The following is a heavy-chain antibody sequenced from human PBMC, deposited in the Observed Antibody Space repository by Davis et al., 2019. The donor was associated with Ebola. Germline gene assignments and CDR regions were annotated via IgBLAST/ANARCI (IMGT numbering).Heavy chain of an antibody. CDR1: GFTVSSNY. CDR3: ARERITMVRGVIITEYYFDY. V-gene: IGHV3-66*01. D-gene: IGHD3-10*01. J-gene: IGHJ4*02. Sequence: PGGSLRLSCAASGFTVSSNYMSWVRQAPGKGLEWVSVIYSGGSTYYADSVEGRFTISRDNSKNTLYLQMNSLGVEDTAVYYCARERITMVRGVIITEYYFDYWGQGTLVTVSS. CDR2: IYSGGST.